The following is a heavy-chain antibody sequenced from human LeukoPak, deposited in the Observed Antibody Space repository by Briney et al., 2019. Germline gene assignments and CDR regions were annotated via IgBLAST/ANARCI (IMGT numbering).Heavy chain of an antibody. CDR2: IYYSGTT. V-gene: IGHV4-59*08. CDR3: ARGEVVPAARSTFWFDP. CDR1: GGSIRSDY. J-gene: IGHJ5*02. Sequence: SETLSLTCTVSGGSIRSDYCSSICHTPRERLGRVWDIYYSGTTNYNPTLQSRVTISVDTSKSQLSLKLSSVPPADTAVYYCARGEVVPAARSTFWFDPWGQGTLVTVSS. D-gene: IGHD2-2*01.